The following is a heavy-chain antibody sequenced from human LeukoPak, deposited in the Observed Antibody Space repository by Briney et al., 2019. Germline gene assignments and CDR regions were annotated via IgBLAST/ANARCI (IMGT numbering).Heavy chain of an antibody. V-gene: IGHV3-74*01. CDR1: GFTLSTDW. J-gene: IGHJ4*02. CDR3: ARGGSGYDWGAY. D-gene: IGHD5-12*01. CDR2: INGEGSST. Sequence: GGSLRLSCAASGFTLSTDWMHWVRQGPGKGLVWVSRINGEGSSTSYADSVKGRFTISRDNAKNTVYLQMNSLRAEDTAVYYCARGGSGYDWGAYWGQGTLVTVSS.